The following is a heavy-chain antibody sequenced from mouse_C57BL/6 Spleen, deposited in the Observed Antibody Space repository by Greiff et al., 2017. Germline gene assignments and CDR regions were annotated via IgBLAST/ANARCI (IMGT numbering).Heavy chain of an antibody. D-gene: IGHD1-1*01. CDR2: IHPNSGST. CDR1: GYTFTSYW. CDR3: ARRYYGSSYDWYFDV. V-gene: IGHV1-64*01. Sequence: VQLQQPGAELVKPGASVKLSCKASGYTFTSYWMHWVKQRPGQGLEWIGMIHPNSGSTNYNEKFKSKATLTVDKSSSTAYMQLSSLTSEDFAVYYCARRYYGSSYDWYFDVWGTGTTVTVSS. J-gene: IGHJ1*03.